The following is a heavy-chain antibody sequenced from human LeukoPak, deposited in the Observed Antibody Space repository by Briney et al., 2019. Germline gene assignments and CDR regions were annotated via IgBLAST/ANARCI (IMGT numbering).Heavy chain of an antibody. CDR2: LSGSGITT. CDR1: GFTLSNSA. Sequence: GFSLTVSHLPSGFTLSNSAMSWVHQAPGKGLDWVSTLSGSGITTYYADSVKGRFTISRDNYKNTLYLQMNSLRAEDTAVYYCAKGIYSTGWSYFDYWGHGTLVTVSS. CDR3: AKGIYSTGWSYFDY. V-gene: IGHV3-23*01. D-gene: IGHD6-19*01. J-gene: IGHJ4*01.